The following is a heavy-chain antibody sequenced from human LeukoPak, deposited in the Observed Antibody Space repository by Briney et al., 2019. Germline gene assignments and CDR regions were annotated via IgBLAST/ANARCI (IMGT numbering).Heavy chain of an antibody. CDR2: IYYSGST. J-gene: IGHJ4*02. CDR1: GGSISSSSYY. CDR3: ARYSCRRWYFDY. Sequence: SETLSLTCTVSGGSISSSSYYWGWIRQPPGKGLEWIGSIYYSGSTYYNPSLKSPVTISVDTSKNQFSQKLSSVTAADTAVYYCARYSCRRWYFDYWGQGTLVTVSS. V-gene: IGHV4-39*01. D-gene: IGHD1-26*01.